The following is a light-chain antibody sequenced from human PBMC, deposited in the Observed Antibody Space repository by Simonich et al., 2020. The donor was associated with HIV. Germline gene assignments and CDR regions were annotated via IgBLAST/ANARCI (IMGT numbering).Light chain of an antibody. J-gene: IGLJ2*01. CDR3: AAWDDSLSGYVV. V-gene: IGLV1-47*01. CDR2: RNN. Sequence: QSVLTQPPSASGTPGQRVTISCSGSSSNIESNYVYWYQQLPGTAPKLLIYRNNTRPSGVPDRFSGSKSGTSASRAISGLRSEDEADYYCAAWDDSLSGYVVFGGGTKLTVL. CDR1: SSNIESNY.